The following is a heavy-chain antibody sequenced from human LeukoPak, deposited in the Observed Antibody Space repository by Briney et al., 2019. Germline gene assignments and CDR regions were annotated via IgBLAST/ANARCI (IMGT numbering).Heavy chain of an antibody. J-gene: IGHJ4*02. CDR1: GFTSSSYS. CDR3: AKEVLDAFDI. V-gene: IGHV3-21*04. CDR2: ISSSSSYI. Sequence: GGSLRLSCAASGFTSSSYSMNWVRQAPGKGLEWVSSISSSSSYIYYADSVKGRFTISRDNSKNTLYLQMNSLRAEDTAVYYCAKEVLDAFDIWGQGTLVTVSS. D-gene: IGHD3-16*01.